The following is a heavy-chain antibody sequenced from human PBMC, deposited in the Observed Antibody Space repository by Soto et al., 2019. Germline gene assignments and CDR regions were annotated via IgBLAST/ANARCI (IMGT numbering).Heavy chain of an antibody. CDR3: AKGEVRGIIPSYFDY. CDR2: VSPNGQGI. V-gene: IGHV3-23*01. J-gene: IGHJ4*02. D-gene: IGHD3-10*01. CDR1: GFTLGRYG. Sequence: GGSLRLSCAASGFTLGRYGMSWVRQAPGKGLEWVSAVSPNGQGIYYADSVRGRFTISRDFSKNTLYLQMDSLRAEDTAVYYCAKGEVRGIIPSYFDYWGLGTLVTVSS.